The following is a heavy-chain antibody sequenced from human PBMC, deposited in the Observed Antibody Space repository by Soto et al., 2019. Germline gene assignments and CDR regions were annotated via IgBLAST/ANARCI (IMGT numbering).Heavy chain of an antibody. V-gene: IGHV3-9*01. CDR2: ISWNSGSI. J-gene: IGHJ3*02. CDR3: ATEHRGPTIPALHNAFDI. D-gene: IGHD5-12*01. CDR1: GFTFDDYA. Sequence: VQLVESGGGLVQPGRSLRLSCAASGFTFDDYAMHWVRQAPGKGLEWVSGISWNSGSIGYADSVKGRFTISRDNAKNSLYLQMNSLRAEDTALYYCATEHRGPTIPALHNAFDIWGQGTMVTVSS.